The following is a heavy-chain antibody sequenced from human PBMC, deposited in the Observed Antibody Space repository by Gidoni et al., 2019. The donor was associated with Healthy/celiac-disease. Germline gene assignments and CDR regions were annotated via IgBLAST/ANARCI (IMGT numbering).Heavy chain of an antibody. CDR1: GFTFSSYA. CDR2: ISGSGGST. J-gene: IGHJ3*02. D-gene: IGHD3-22*01. Sequence: EVQLLESGGGLVQPGGSLRLSCAASGFTFSSYAMSWVRQAPGKGLEWVSAISGSGGSTYYADSVKGRFTISRDNSKNTLYLQMNSLRAEDTAVYYCAKVRYYYDSSGYYRGWPAGSDAFDIWGQGTMVTVSS. V-gene: IGHV3-23*01. CDR3: AKVRYYYDSSGYYRGWPAGSDAFDI.